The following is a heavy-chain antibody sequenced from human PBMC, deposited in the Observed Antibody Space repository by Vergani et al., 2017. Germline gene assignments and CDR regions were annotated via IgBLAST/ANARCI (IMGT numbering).Heavy chain of an antibody. Sequence: EVQLVESGGGLVKPGGSLRLSCAASGFTFSSYSMNWVRQAPGKGLEWVSSISSSSSYIYYADSVKGRFTISRDNAKNSLYLQMNSLRAEDTAVYYCARDMKGSSGSRPGGTNSRRNYYYYDGMDVWGQGTTVTVSS. CDR3: ARDMKGSSGSRPGGTNSRRNYYYYDGMDV. CDR1: GFTFSSYS. J-gene: IGHJ6*02. V-gene: IGHV3-21*01. CDR2: ISSSSSYI. D-gene: IGHD3-10*01.